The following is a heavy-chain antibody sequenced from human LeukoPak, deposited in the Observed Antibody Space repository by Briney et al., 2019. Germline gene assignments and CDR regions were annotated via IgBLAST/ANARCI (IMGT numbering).Heavy chain of an antibody. V-gene: IGHV3-23*01. CDR2: ISGSGGST. CDR1: GFTFSSYA. CDR3: AKDPGGPYDILTGPDY. J-gene: IGHJ4*02. D-gene: IGHD3-9*01. Sequence: GGSLRLSCAASGFTFSSYAMSWVRQAPGKGLEWVSAISGSGGSTYYADSVKGRFTISRDNSKNTLYLQMNSLRAEDTAVYYYAKDPGGPYDILTGPDYWGQGTLVTVSS.